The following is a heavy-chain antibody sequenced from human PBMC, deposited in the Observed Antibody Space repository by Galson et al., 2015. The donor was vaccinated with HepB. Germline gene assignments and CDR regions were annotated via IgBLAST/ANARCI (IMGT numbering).Heavy chain of an antibody. CDR1: GFTFSSYL. D-gene: IGHD2-15*01. Sequence: SLRLSCAASGFTFSSYLMTWVRQAPGKGLEWVSDISGAGVSTYYADSVKDRFTISRDNSKNTLFLEMNSLRAEDTAVYYCAKAQRFRLSEFESWGQGTLVTVSS. V-gene: IGHV3-23*01. CDR3: AKAQRFRLSEFES. CDR2: ISGAGVST. J-gene: IGHJ4*02.